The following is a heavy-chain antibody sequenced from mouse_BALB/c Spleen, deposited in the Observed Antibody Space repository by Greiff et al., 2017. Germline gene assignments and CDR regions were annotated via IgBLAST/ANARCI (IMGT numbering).Heavy chain of an antibody. V-gene: IGHV5-17*02. Sequence: EVKLVESGGGLVQPGGSRKLSCAASGFTFSSFGMHWVRQAPEKGLEWVAYISSGSSTIYYADTVKGRFTISRDNPKNTLFLQMTSLRSEDTAMYYCAREDPFAYWGQGTLVTVSA. CDR1: GFTFSSFG. CDR2: ISSGSSTI. J-gene: IGHJ3*01. CDR3: AREDPFAY.